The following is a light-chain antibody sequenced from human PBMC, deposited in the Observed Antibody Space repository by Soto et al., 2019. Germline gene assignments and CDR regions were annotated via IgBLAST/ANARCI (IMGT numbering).Light chain of an antibody. J-gene: IGKJ1*01. CDR3: QQYHSWPA. V-gene: IGKV3-15*01. CDR2: GAA. CDR1: QSVFSS. Sequence: EIVMTQSPATLSVSPWERVTLSCRASQSVFSSLAWYQQKPGQAPRLLIYGAATRATSVPARFSGSGSGTEFTLTITSLQSEDFALYYCQQYHSWPAFGRGTKVDIK.